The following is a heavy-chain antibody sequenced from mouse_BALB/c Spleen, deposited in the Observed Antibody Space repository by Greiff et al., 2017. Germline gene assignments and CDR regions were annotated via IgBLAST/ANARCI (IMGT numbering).Heavy chain of an antibody. Sequence: EVKVEESGGGLVKPGGSLKLSCAASGFTFSSYAMSWVRQTPEKRLEWVASISSGGSTYYPDSVKGRFTISRDNARNILYLQMSSLRSEDTAMYYCAREDGYDYAMDYWGQGTSVTVSS. CDR3: AREDGYDYAMDY. V-gene: IGHV5-6-5*01. CDR2: ISSGGST. D-gene: IGHD2-2*01. J-gene: IGHJ4*01. CDR1: GFTFSSYA.